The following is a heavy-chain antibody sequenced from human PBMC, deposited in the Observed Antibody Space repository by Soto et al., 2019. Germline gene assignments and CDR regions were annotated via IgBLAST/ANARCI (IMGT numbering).Heavy chain of an antibody. V-gene: IGHV3-30-3*01. CDR3: ARSYEGDYFDY. Sequence: QVQLVESGGGVVQPGRSLRLSCAASGFTFSSYAMHWVRQAPGKGLEWVAVISYDGSNKYCADSVKGRFTISRDNSKNTLYVQMNSLRAEATDVYYCARSYEGDYFDYWGQGTLVTVSS. J-gene: IGHJ4*02. CDR1: GFTFSSYA. D-gene: IGHD3-16*01. CDR2: ISYDGSNK.